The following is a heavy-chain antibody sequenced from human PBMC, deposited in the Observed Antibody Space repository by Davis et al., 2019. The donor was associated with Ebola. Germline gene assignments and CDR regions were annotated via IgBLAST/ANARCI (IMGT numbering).Heavy chain of an antibody. D-gene: IGHD3-22*01. CDR1: GFTFSSYA. J-gene: IGHJ4*02. CDR2: ISYDGSNK. Sequence: GESLKISCAASGFTFSSYAMHWVRQAPGKGLGWVAVISYDGSNKYYADSVKGRFTISRDNSKNTLYLQMNSLRAEDTAVYYCARDGYYYDSSGYYVAVDYWGQGTLVTVSS. CDR3: ARDGYYYDSSGYYVAVDY. V-gene: IGHV3-30-3*01.